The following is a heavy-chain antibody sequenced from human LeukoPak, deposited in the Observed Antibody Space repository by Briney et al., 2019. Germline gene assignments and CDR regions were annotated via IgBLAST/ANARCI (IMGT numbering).Heavy chain of an antibody. D-gene: IGHD6-19*01. CDR3: ARSQEGYSSGQDWYFDL. Sequence: ASVTVSCKASGYTFTSYDINWVRQATGQGLEWMGWMNPNSGNTGYAQKFQGRVTMTRNTSISTAYMELSSLRSEDTAVYYCARSQEGYSSGQDWYFDLWGRGTLVTVSS. CDR2: MNPNSGNT. V-gene: IGHV1-8*01. CDR1: GYTFTSYD. J-gene: IGHJ2*01.